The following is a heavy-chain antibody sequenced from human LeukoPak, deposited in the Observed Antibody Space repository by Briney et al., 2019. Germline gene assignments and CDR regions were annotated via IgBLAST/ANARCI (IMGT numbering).Heavy chain of an antibody. Sequence: ASVKVSCKASGYTFTSYYIHWVRQAPGQGLEWMGIINPSGGSTSYAQKFQGRVTMTRDTSISTAYMELSRLRSDDTAVYYCARDQKPLSGSYSFDYWGQGTLVTVSS. CDR1: GYTFTSYY. CDR2: INPSGGST. J-gene: IGHJ4*02. D-gene: IGHD1-26*01. V-gene: IGHV1-46*01. CDR3: ARDQKPLSGSYSFDY.